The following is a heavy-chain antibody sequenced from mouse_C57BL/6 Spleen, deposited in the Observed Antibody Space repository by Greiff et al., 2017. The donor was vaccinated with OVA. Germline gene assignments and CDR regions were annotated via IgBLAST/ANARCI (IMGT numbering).Heavy chain of an antibody. J-gene: IGHJ1*03. CDR2: ISSGSSTI. V-gene: IGHV5-17*01. CDR1: GFTFSDYG. Sequence: EVKVVESGGGLVKPGGSLKLSCAASGFTFSDYGMHWVRQAPEKGLEWVAYISSGSSTIYYADTVKGRFTISRDNAKNTLFLQMTSLRSEDTAMYYCARPSTTVVADWYFDVWGTGTTVTVSS. D-gene: IGHD1-1*01. CDR3: ARPSTTVVADWYFDV.